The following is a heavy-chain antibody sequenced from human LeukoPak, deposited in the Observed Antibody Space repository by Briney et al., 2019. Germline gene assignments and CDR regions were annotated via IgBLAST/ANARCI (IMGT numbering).Heavy chain of an antibody. CDR1: GGTFSSSS. J-gene: IGHJ5*02. D-gene: IGHD3-22*01. CDR2: IIPIFGTA. Sequence: SVKVSCKASGGTFSSSSISWVRQAPGQGLEWMGGIIPIFGTANYAQKFQGRVTITADESTRTAYMKLSSLRSEDTAVYYCARGSYYDSSGYYRHNWFDPWGQGTLVTVSS. V-gene: IGHV1-69*13. CDR3: ARGSYYDSSGYYRHNWFDP.